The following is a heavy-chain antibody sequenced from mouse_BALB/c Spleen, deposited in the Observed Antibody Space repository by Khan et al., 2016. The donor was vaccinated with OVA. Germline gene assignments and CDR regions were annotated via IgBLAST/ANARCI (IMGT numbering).Heavy chain of an antibody. CDR2: IYPGNVNT. Sequence: VELVESGPELVKPGASVRISCKASGYTFTSYYIHWVKQRPGQGLEWIGWIYPGNVNTKYNEKFKGKATLTADKSSSTAYMQLSSLTSEDSAVYFCAREGYYGNYRAWFAYWGQGTLVTVSA. CDR3: AREGYYGNYRAWFAY. V-gene: IGHV1S56*01. CDR1: GYTFTSYY. J-gene: IGHJ3*01. D-gene: IGHD2-1*01.